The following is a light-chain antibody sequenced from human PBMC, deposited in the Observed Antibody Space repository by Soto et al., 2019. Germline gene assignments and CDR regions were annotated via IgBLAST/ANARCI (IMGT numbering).Light chain of an antibody. CDR3: AAWCDSVSGPV. J-gene: IGLJ2*01. CDR2: RNN. Sequence: QSVLTQPPSASGTPGQRVTISCSGSSSNIGSNYVYWYQQLPGTAPKLLIYRNNQRPSGVPDRFSGSKSGTSASLAISGLRSEDEADYYCAAWCDSVSGPVFGGGTTLTVL. CDR1: SSNIGSNY. V-gene: IGLV1-47*01.